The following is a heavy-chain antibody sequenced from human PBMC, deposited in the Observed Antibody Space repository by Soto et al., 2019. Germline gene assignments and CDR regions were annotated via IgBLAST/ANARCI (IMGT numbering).Heavy chain of an antibody. CDR1: GFSVTSNY. J-gene: IGHJ4*02. CDR3: ARVTTFYDILTSSYALNYFDY. V-gene: IGHV3-53*01. D-gene: IGHD3-9*01. CDR2: IYTGGNT. Sequence: GGSLRLSCAASGFSVTSNYMTWVRQAPGKGLECVSVIYTGGNTYYPDSVKGRFTISSDNSKNTLFLQMNNLRAEDTAVYYCARVTTFYDILTSSYALNYFDYWGQGTRVTVSS.